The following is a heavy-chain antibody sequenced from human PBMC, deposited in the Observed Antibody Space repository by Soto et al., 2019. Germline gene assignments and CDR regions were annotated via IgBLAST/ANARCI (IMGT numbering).Heavy chain of an antibody. V-gene: IGHV4-59*01. CDR2: LYYGRSA. CDR3: ALRSMAVVPEY. J-gene: IGHJ4*02. CDR1: GDSISSYY. Sequence: QVQLQESGPGLVKPSETLSLTCAVSGDSISSYYRMWIRHPPGKGLEAIGYLYYGRSANYNPSLKSRVNLSLDTSTNQCSLTLSSMTAADTAVYYCALRSMAVVPEYWGQGTLVTVSS. D-gene: IGHD3-22*01.